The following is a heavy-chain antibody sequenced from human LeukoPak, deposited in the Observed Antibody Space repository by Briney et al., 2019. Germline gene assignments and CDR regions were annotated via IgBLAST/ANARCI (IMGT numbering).Heavy chain of an antibody. V-gene: IGHV3-21*01. D-gene: IGHD3-16*02. J-gene: IGHJ4*02. CDR1: GFTISSYS. CDR2: ISSSSSYI. Sequence: GGSLRLSCAASGFTISSYSMNWVRQAPGKGLEWVSSISSSSSYIYYADSVKGRFTISRDNAKNSLYLQMNSLRAEDTAVYYCARDSGHYYDYVWGSYRYPDYWGQGTLVTVSS. CDR3: ARDSGHYYDYVWGSYRYPDY.